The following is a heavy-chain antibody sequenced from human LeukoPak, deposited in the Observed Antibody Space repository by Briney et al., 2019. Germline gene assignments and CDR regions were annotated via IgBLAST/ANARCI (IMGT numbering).Heavy chain of an antibody. Sequence: GRSLRLSCAASGFTFSSYGMHWVRQAPGKGLEWVAVTWYDGTTKYYADSVKGRFTISRDNSKNTLYLQMDSLRAEDTAVYYCAKDGAASTYFDYWGPGTLVTVSS. J-gene: IGHJ4*02. CDR3: AKDGAASTYFDY. CDR2: TWYDGTTK. CDR1: GFTFSSYG. D-gene: IGHD4/OR15-4a*01. V-gene: IGHV3-33*06.